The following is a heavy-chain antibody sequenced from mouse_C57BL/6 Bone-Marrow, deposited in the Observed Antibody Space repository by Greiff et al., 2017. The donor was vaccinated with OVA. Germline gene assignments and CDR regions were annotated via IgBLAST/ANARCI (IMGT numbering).Heavy chain of an antibody. CDR1: GYTFTNYW. CDR3: ARNEYDGTWVAD. Sequence: QVQLQQSGAELVRPGPSVKMSCKASGYTFTNYWIGWAKQRPGHGLEWIGDIYPGGGYTNYNEKFKGKATLTADKSSSTAYMQFSSLTSEDSAIYDCARNEYDGTWVADWGQGTLVTVSA. D-gene: IGHD2-4*01. J-gene: IGHJ3*01. CDR2: IYPGGGYT. V-gene: IGHV1-63*01.